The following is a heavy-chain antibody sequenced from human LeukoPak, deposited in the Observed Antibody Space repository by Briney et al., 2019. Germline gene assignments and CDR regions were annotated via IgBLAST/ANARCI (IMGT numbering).Heavy chain of an antibody. CDR1: GGSISSGGYS. CDR3: ARQRGPNAFDI. Sequence: PSQTLSLTCAVSGGSISSGGYSWSWIRQPPGKGLEWIGYIYHSGSTYYNPSLKSRVTISVDRSKNQFYLKLSSVTAADTAVYYCARQRGPNAFDIWGQGTMVTVSS. J-gene: IGHJ3*02. CDR2: IYHSGST. V-gene: IGHV4-30-2*01.